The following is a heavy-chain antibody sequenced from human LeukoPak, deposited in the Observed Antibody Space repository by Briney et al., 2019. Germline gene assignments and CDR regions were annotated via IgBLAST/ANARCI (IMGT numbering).Heavy chain of an antibody. CDR3: ARRGAMRYYYYYYMDV. CDR2: INHSGST. V-gene: IGHV4-38-2*02. CDR1: GYSISSGYY. Sequence: SETLSLTCTVSGYSISSGYYWGWIRQPPGKGLEWIGEINHSGSTNYNPSLKSRVTISVDTSKNQFSLKLSSVTAADTAVYYCARRGAMRYYYYYYMDVWGKGTTVTVSS. D-gene: IGHD3-16*01. J-gene: IGHJ6*03.